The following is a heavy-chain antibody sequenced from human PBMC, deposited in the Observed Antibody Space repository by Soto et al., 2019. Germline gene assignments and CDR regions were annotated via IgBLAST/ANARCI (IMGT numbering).Heavy chain of an antibody. J-gene: IGHJ6*02. CDR1: GGSLTNYG. CDR2: IIPVFGTA. CDR3: ARGAATKLGVTNYYGMDV. Sequence: QVQLVQSGAEVKKPGSSVKFSCKASGGSLTNYGVSWVRQAPGQGLEWMGGIIPVFGTANYAQKFQGRVTIAADESKSTVFMDLRSLRSEDTAVYYCARGAATKLGVTNYYGMDVWGQGTTVTVSS. V-gene: IGHV1-69*12. D-gene: IGHD2-15*01.